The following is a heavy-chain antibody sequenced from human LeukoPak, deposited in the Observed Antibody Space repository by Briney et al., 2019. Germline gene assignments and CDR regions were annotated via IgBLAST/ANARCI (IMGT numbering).Heavy chain of an antibody. CDR3: ATTFYGRSSRYFEY. J-gene: IGHJ4*02. CDR2: IYYSGST. CDR1: GGSIRSYY. Sequence: PSETLSLTCSVSGGSIRSYYWSWIRQPPGKGLEWIGYIYYSGSTNYNPPLKSRVTISVDTSKSQFSLKLSSVTAADAAVYYCATTFYGRSSRYFEYWGQGTLVTVSS. V-gene: IGHV4-59*01. D-gene: IGHD2/OR15-2a*01.